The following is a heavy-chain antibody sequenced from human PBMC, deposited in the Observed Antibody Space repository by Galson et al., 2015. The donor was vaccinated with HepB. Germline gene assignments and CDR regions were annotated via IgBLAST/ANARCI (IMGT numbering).Heavy chain of an antibody. CDR3: ARAGSHSSSWYEGGWFDRETIAFDP. D-gene: IGHD6-13*01. V-gene: IGHV3-53*01. Sequence: SLRLSCAASGFTVSSNYMSWVRQAPGKGLEWVSVIYSGGSTYYADSVKGRFTISRDNSKNTLYLQMNSLRAEDTAVYYCARAGSHSSSWYEGGWFDRETIAFDPWGQGTLVTVSS. CDR1: GFTVSSNY. CDR2: IYSGGST. J-gene: IGHJ5*02.